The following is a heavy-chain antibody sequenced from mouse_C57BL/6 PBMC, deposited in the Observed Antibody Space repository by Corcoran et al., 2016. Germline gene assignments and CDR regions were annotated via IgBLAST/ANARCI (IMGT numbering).Heavy chain of an antibody. CDR3: ARDGYEGFAY. CDR2: INPNNGGT. J-gene: IGHJ3*01. CDR1: GYTFTDYY. Sequence: EVQLQQSGPELVKPGASVKISCKASGYTFTDYYMNWVKQSHGKSLEWIGDINPNNGGTSYNQKFKGKATLTVDKSSSTAYMELRSLTSEDSAVYYCARDGYEGFAYWGQGTLVTVSA. D-gene: IGHD2-2*01. V-gene: IGHV1-26*01.